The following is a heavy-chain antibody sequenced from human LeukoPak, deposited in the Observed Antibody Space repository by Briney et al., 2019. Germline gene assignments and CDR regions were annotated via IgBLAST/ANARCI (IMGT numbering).Heavy chain of an antibody. J-gene: IGHJ4*02. CDR2: IYYSGST. CDR3: ARRGSGWYVD. V-gene: IGHV4-39*07. Sequence: SETLSLTCTVSGGSISSSSYYWGWIRQPPGKGLEWIGSIYYSGSTYYNPSLKSRVTISVDTSKNQFSLKLSSVTAADTAVYYCARRGSGWYVDWGQGTLVTVSS. D-gene: IGHD6-19*01. CDR1: GGSISSSSYY.